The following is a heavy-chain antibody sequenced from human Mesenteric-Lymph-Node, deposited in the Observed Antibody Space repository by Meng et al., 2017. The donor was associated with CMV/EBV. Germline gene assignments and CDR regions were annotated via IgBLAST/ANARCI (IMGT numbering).Heavy chain of an antibody. CDR1: GFTVSSDY. V-gene: IGHV3-53*04. Sequence: SGFTVSSDYMNWVRQAPGKGLEWVSIICSGGSTENGDSVKGRFTISRHNSKDTLFLQMNSLRAEDTAVYYCAKRRYYDILTGKGHFDYWGQGTLVTVSS. D-gene: IGHD3-9*01. CDR2: ICSGGST. J-gene: IGHJ4*02. CDR3: AKRRYYDILTGKGHFDY.